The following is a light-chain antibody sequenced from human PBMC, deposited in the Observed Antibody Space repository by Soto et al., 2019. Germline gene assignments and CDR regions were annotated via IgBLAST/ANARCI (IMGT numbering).Light chain of an antibody. CDR2: TVT. Sequence: QSVLTQPRSVSGSPGQSVTISCTGTSSDVGGYNYVSWYQQHPGKAPKLMIYTVTKRPSGVPDRFSGSKSDNTASLTISWLHADDGADYYCCSYAGSSSYIFGTGTKVTDL. CDR3: CSYAGSSSYI. CDR1: SSDVGGYNY. V-gene: IGLV2-11*01. J-gene: IGLJ1*01.